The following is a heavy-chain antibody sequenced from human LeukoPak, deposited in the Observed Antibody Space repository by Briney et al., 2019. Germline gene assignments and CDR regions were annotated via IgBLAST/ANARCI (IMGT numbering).Heavy chain of an antibody. CDR1: GFTFSSYA. Sequence: GGSLRLSCAASGFTFSSYALHWVRQAPGKGLEWLTFISYDGNNKLYADSVKGRFTISRDNSKNTVYLQMGSLRAEDMAVYYCVREEAHSGYDYWGQGTLVTVSS. CDR2: ISYDGNNK. J-gene: IGHJ4*02. D-gene: IGHD5-12*01. V-gene: IGHV3-30*14. CDR3: VREEAHSGYDY.